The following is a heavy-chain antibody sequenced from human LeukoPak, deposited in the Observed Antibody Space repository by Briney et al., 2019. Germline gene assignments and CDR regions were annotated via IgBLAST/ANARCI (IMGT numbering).Heavy chain of an antibody. CDR2: ICYSGST. D-gene: IGHD5-24*01. J-gene: IGHJ5*02. CDR1: CGSISGYC. CDR3: ARTDNYIPEDRFDP. Sequence: SETLSLTWTVACGSISGYCCGWIRQSPGRGLEWIGSICYSGSTFYNPSLKSRFTLSVDKSKNHLSLKVTSVIASDTAIYYCARTDNYIPEDRFDPWGQGTLVTVSS. V-gene: IGHV4-39*02.